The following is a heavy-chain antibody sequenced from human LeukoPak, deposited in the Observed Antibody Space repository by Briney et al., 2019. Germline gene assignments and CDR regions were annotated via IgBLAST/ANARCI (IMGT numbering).Heavy chain of an antibody. Sequence: SETLSLTCTVSGDSIRSYYWNWIRQPPGKELGWIGYIYYSGSANYSPSLKSRVTISVDTSNNQFSLNLTSVTAADTAVYFCARSSGSGSRNYYYYPLDVWGQGTTVTVSS. CDR1: GDSIRSYY. CDR2: IYYSGSA. J-gene: IGHJ6*02. D-gene: IGHD3-10*01. CDR3: ARSSGSGSRNYYYYPLDV. V-gene: IGHV4-59*01.